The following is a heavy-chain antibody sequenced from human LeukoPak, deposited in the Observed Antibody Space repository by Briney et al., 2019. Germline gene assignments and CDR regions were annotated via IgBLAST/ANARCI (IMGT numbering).Heavy chain of an antibody. CDR2: IYHSGST. V-gene: IGHV4-30-2*01. D-gene: IGHD3-22*01. J-gene: IGHJ3*02. CDR3: ARDPLDSSGLDAFDI. CDR1: GGSISSGGYY. Sequence: PSETLSLTCTVSGGSISSGGYYWSWIRQPPGKGLEWIGYIYHSGSTYYSPSLKSRVTISVDRSKNQFSLKLSSVTAADTAVYYCARDPLDSSGLDAFDIWGQGTMVTVSS.